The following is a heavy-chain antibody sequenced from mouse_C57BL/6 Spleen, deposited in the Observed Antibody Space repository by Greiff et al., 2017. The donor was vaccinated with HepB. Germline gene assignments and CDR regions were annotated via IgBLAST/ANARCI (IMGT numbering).Heavy chain of an antibody. J-gene: IGHJ4*01. CDR3: ARPQLGHYAMDY. Sequence: VQLQQSGAELVKPGASVKISCKASGYAFSSYWMNWVKQRPGKGLEWIGQIYPGDGDTNYNGKFKGKATLTADKSSSTAYMQLSSLTSEESAVYFCARPQLGHYAMDYWGQGTSVTVSS. CDR2: IYPGDGDT. D-gene: IGHD4-1*02. CDR1: GYAFSSYW. V-gene: IGHV1-80*01.